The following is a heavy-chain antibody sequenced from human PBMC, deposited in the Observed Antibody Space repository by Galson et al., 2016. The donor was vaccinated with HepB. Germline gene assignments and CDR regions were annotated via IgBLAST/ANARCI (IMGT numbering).Heavy chain of an antibody. CDR2: IYYGGSI. D-gene: IGHD1/OR15-1a*01. Sequence: LSLTCTVSGGSLNSGDFYWSWIRQSPGKGLGWIGHIYYGGSISYNPSLESRLSISLDTSKNQFSLKLTAVTGADTAMYYCVRDNNAGYAFDIWGQGTMVTVSS. CDR1: GGSLNSGDFY. J-gene: IGHJ3*02. CDR3: VRDNNAGYAFDI. V-gene: IGHV4-30-4*01.